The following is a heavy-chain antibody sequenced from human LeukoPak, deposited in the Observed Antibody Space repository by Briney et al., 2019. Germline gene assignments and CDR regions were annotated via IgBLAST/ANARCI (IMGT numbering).Heavy chain of an antibody. V-gene: IGHV1-18*01. CDR3: ARGEYEAAAGSP. J-gene: IGHJ5*02. D-gene: IGHD6-13*01. CDR2: ISAYNGNT. Sequence: ASVKVSCKASGYTFTSYGISRVRQAPGQGLEWMGWISAYNGNTNYAQKLQGRVPITRDTYKTTAYLELMSLNFKDTTANFYARGEYEAAAGSPWGQGTLVTVSS. CDR1: GYTFTSYG.